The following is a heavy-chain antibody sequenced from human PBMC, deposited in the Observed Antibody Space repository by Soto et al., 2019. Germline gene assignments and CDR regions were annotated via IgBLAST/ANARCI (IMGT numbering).Heavy chain of an antibody. J-gene: IGHJ4*02. CDR1: GFTFSSYA. CDR2: ISGSGGST. V-gene: IGHV3-23*01. D-gene: IGHD2-15*01. CDR3: AKDFGGRKYCSGGTCYPDD. Sequence: EVQLLESGGGLVQPGGSLRLSCAASGFTFSSYAMSWVRQAPGKGLEWVSAISGSGGSTYYADSVKGRFTISRDNSKNTLYLQMSSLRAEDTAVYYCAKDFGGRKYCSGGTCYPDDWGQGTLVTVSS.